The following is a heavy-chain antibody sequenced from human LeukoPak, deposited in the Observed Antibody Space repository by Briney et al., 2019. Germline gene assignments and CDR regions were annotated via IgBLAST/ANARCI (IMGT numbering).Heavy chain of an antibody. V-gene: IGHV4-34*01. J-gene: IGHJ3*02. Sequence: SETLSLTCAVYGGSFSGYYWSWIRQPPGKGLEWIGEINHSGSTNYNPSLKSRVTISVDTSKNQFSLKLTSVTATDTAVYFCARGPLGDLFSDAFDIWGQGTKVTVSS. CDR1: GGSFSGYY. CDR2: INHSGST. CDR3: ARGPLGDLFSDAFDI. D-gene: IGHD3-10*01.